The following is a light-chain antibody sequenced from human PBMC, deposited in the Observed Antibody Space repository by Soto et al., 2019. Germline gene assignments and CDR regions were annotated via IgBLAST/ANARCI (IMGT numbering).Light chain of an antibody. CDR2: EVS. J-gene: IGLJ2*01. V-gene: IGLV2-14*01. CDR3: SSYTTSSTLVV. Sequence: QYALTQPASVCGSPGQSITISCTGTSSDVGGYNYVSWYQQHPGKAPKLMIYEVSNRPSGVSNRFSGSKSGNTASLTISGLQAEDEADYYCSSYTTSSTLVVFGGGTKLTVL. CDR1: SSDVGGYNY.